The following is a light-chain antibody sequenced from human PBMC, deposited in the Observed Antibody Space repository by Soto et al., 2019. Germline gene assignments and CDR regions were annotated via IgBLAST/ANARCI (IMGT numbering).Light chain of an antibody. CDR1: QTIFSW. CDR2: DGS. Sequence: DIQMTQSPSTLSASVGDRVTVTCRASQTIFSWLAWVQQKPGKAPKLLIYDGSTLESGVPSRFTGSGSGTEFTLTISSLQPDDFATYICQQYKSDFPTFGQGTKVDIK. CDR3: QQYKSDFPT. J-gene: IGKJ1*01. V-gene: IGKV1-5*01.